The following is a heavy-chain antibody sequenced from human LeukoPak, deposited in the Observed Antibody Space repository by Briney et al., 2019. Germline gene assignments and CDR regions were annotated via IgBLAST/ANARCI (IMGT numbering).Heavy chain of an antibody. J-gene: IGHJ4*02. CDR2: ISSSSSTI. CDR1: GFTFSRYS. Sequence: GGSLRLSCAASGFTFSRYSMNWVRQAPGKGLEWVSYISSSSSTIYYADSVKGRFTISRDNAKNSLYLQMNSLRAEDTAVYYCARLPYLYSSSFSFFDYWGQGTLVTVSS. V-gene: IGHV3-48*01. CDR3: ARLPYLYSSSFSFFDY. D-gene: IGHD6-6*01.